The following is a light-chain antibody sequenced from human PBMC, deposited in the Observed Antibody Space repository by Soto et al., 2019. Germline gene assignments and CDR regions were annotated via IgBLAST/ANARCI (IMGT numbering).Light chain of an antibody. CDR1: SSNIGSNT. CDR2: SNN. Sequence: QSVLTQPPSASGTPGQRVTISCSGSSSNIGSNTVNWYQQLPGTAPKLLIYSNNQRPSGVPDRFSGSKSGTSASLAISGXXXXXXXXXYXAAWDDSLNGYVVFGGGTKLTVL. V-gene: IGLV1-44*01. CDR3: AAWDDSLNGYVV. J-gene: IGLJ2*01.